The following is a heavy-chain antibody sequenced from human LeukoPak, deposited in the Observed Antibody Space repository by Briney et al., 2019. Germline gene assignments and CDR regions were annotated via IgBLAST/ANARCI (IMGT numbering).Heavy chain of an antibody. J-gene: IGHJ6*03. CDR3: AKTWRGRGYYGYGPSEYFYYMDV. CDR2: ITGHSSTI. Sequence: GGSLRLSCAASGFTFSSYSMNWVRQAPGRGLEWVSYITGHSSTIYYADSVKGRFTISRDNAKNSLYLQMNSLRAEDTAVYYCAKTWRGRGYYGYGPSEYFYYMDVWGKGTTVTISS. D-gene: IGHD3-10*01. CDR1: GFTFSSYS. V-gene: IGHV3-48*01.